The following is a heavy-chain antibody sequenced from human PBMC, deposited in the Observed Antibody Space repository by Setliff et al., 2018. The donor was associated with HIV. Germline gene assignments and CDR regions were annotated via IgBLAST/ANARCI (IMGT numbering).Heavy chain of an antibody. D-gene: IGHD1-1*01. Sequence: SVKVSCKASGYTFTSYAMNWVRQAPGQGLEWMGGIIPIFGTANYAQKFQGRVAITRDTSASTAYMELSSLRSEDPAVYYCARDYWKVPDHWGQGTLVTVSS. CDR2: IIPIFGTA. CDR3: ARDYWKVPDH. CDR1: GYTFTSYA. V-gene: IGHV1-69*05. J-gene: IGHJ4*02.